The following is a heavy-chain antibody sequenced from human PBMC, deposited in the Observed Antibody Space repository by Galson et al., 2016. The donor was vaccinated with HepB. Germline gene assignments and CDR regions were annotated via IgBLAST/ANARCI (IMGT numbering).Heavy chain of an antibody. V-gene: IGHV1-46*01. CDR1: GYTFVSYY. J-gene: IGHJ4*02. Sequence: SVKVSCKASGYTFVSYYVHWLRQAPGQGLQWMGIINPSGGSTTYAQQFQGRVTMTRDTSTSTFYMELSSLRPEDTAVYYCARGDEYVWGSYRNSLPYYFDYWGQGTLVTVSS. D-gene: IGHD3-16*02. CDR2: INPSGGST. CDR3: ARGDEYVWGSYRNSLPYYFDY.